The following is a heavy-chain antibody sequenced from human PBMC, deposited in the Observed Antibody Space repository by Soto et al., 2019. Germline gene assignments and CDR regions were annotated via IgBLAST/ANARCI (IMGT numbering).Heavy chain of an antibody. V-gene: IGHV1-69*13. CDR1: GGTFSSYA. D-gene: IGHD5-12*01. J-gene: IGHJ4*02. Sequence: SVKVSCKASGGTFSSYAISWVRQAPGQELEWMGGIIPIFGTANSAQKFQGGVTITADAATSTAYMELSSLRCEDTAVYYRARGRGLQADYWGTGTLATLAS. CDR2: IIPIFGTA. CDR3: ARGRGLQADY.